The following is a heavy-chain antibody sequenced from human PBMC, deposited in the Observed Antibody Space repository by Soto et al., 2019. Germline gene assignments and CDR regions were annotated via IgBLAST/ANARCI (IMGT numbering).Heavy chain of an antibody. V-gene: IGHV3-48*02. Sequence: EVQLVESGGGLVQPGGSLRLSCVASGFTFSTDSMNWVRQDPGKGLEWVAHISTSGATRYYADSVKGRFTISRDNAKTSLYPQMASLRNEDTAVYYCARYFGSGFDYCGQGTLVTVSS. D-gene: IGHD6-19*01. CDR2: ISTSGATR. J-gene: IGHJ4*02. CDR1: GFTFSTDS. CDR3: ARYFGSGFDY.